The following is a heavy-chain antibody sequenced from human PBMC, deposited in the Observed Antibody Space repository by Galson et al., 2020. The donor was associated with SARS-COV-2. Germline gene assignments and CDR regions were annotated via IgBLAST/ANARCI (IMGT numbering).Heavy chain of an antibody. CDR2: INHSGST. V-gene: IGHV4-34*01. CDR1: GGSFSGYY. CDR3: ARAFYDYVWGSYRSIGFDY. J-gene: IGHJ4*02. D-gene: IGHD3-16*02. Sequence: SETLSLTCAVYGGSFSGYYWSWIRQPPGKGLEWIGEINHSGSTNYNPSLKSRVTISVDTSKNQFSLKLSPVTAADTAVYYCARAFYDYVWGSYRSIGFDYWGQGTLVTVFS.